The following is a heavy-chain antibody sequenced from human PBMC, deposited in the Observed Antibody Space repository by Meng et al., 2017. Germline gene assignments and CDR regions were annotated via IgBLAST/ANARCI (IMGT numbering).Heavy chain of an antibody. Sequence: QVLLLGPAPVQEMPAQPLFPTSTLSVGSVSCGGYYRGSIRQHPGKGLEVMVYMYYSRSTYYNPSLKPSVTISVDTSKDQFTLKLSSVTAAVTAVYYCVTAPITIVRGVIITKWFDPWGQGTLVTVSS. CDR2: MYYSRST. D-gene: IGHD3-10*01. V-gene: IGHV4-31*01. J-gene: IGHJ5*02. CDR3: VTAPITIVRGVIITKWFDP. CDR1: VGSVSCGGYY.